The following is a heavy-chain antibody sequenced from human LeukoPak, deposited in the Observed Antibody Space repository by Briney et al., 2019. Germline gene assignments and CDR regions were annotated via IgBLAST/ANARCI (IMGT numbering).Heavy chain of an antibody. CDR1: GYTFTGYY. Sequence: ASVKVSCKASGYTFTGYYMHWVRQAPGQGLEWMGWINPNSGGTNYAQKFQGRVTMTRDTSISTAYMELSRLRSDDTAVYYCARVFYGSGSEFDYWGQGTLVTVSS. CDR2: INPNSGGT. V-gene: IGHV1-2*02. J-gene: IGHJ4*02. CDR3: ARVFYGSGSEFDY. D-gene: IGHD3-10*01.